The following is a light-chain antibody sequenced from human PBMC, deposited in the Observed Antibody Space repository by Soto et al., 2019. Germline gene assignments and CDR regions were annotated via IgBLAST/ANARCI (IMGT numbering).Light chain of an antibody. J-gene: IGKJ4*01. V-gene: IGKV1-5*03. CDR1: QCISTY. Sequence: DIQMTQSPSSLSASVGDIVTITCRASQCISTYLNLSQQKPGKAPKLLIYKASNLEDGVPTRFSGSGSGTEFTLTIDSLQPDDFATFYCQQYSTYPLTFGGGTKVDIK. CDR2: KAS. CDR3: QQYSTYPLT.